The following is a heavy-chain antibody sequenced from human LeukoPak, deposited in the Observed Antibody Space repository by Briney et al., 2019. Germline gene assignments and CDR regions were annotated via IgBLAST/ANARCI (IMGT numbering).Heavy chain of an antibody. CDR2: VYYTGST. CDR1: GGSMSSSSYY. Sequence: SETLSLTCTVSGGSMSSSSYYWGWIRQPPGKGLEWIGYVYYTGSTNYNPSLKSRVTISVDTSKNQFSLRLSSVIAADTAVYYCARIEYSGYDFRGGADYWGQGALVTVSS. V-gene: IGHV4-61*05. J-gene: IGHJ4*02. D-gene: IGHD5-12*01. CDR3: ARIEYSGYDFRGGADY.